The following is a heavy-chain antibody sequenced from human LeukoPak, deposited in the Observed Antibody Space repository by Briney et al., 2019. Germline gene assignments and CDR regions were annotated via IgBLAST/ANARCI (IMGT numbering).Heavy chain of an antibody. CDR1: GFTFTNAW. Sequence: PGGSLRLSCAASGFTFTNAWMSWVRQAPGKGLEWVSAISGSGGSTYYADSVKGRFTISRDNSKNTLYLQMNSLRAEDTAVYYCAKATTEEGSGWFDAFDIWGQGTMVTVSS. D-gene: IGHD6-19*01. CDR3: AKATTEEGSGWFDAFDI. V-gene: IGHV3-23*01. J-gene: IGHJ3*02. CDR2: ISGSGGST.